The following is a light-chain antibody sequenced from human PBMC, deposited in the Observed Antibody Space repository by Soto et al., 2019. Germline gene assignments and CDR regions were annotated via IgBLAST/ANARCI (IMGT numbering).Light chain of an antibody. CDR2: DAY. CDR3: QQYHNWPPIT. J-gene: IGKJ5*01. V-gene: IGKV1-5*01. Sequence: DLQMTQSPSSLSASLGDNITITCRASQSISTWLAWFQQKPGKAPKLLIYDAYSLESGVPSRFSGSGSGTEFTLTISNLQSEDFAVYFCQQYHNWPPITCGQGTRLEIK. CDR1: QSISTW.